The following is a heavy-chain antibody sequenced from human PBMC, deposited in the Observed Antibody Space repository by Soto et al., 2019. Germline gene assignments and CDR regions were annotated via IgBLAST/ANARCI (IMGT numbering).Heavy chain of an antibody. CDR2: INPSGGSK. Sequence: ASVTVSRMVSGYTFTRYYMHWVRRAPGQGLEWMVIINPSGGSKSYAQKFQGRVTMTRDTSTSTVYMELSSLRGEDTAVYYWARNQAYSSGWPEIAYWGQATRVTVSS. D-gene: IGHD6-25*01. CDR3: ARNQAYSSGWPEIAY. V-gene: IGHV1-46*01. J-gene: IGHJ4*02. CDR1: GYTFTRYY.